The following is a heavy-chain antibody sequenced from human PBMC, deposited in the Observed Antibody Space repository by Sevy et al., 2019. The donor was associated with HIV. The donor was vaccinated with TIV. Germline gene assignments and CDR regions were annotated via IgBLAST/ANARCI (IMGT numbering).Heavy chain of an antibody. CDR1: GFTFKSYG. J-gene: IGHJ6*02. Sequence: GGSLRLSCAASGFTFKSYGMHWVRQAPGKGLEWVTFVRNDGSTKYYADSVRGRFTASRDNSKNTLNLQMNSLRPEDMAAFYCVKGASSAVTTFFGLGGWGQGTTVTVFS. D-gene: IGHD3-16*01. CDR2: VRNDGSTK. V-gene: IGHV3-30*02. CDR3: VKGASSAVTTFFGLGG.